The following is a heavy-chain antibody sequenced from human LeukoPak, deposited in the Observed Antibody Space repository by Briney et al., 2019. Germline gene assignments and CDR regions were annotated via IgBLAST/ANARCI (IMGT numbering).Heavy chain of an antibody. Sequence: ASVKVSCKASGYTFTSYGISWVRQAPGQGLEWMGWISAYNGNTNYAQKLQGRVTMTTDTSTSTAYMELRSLRSDDTAVYYCARDMIGTVVRGVYAYWGQGTLVTVSS. CDR1: GYTFTSYG. D-gene: IGHD3-10*01. CDR2: ISAYNGNT. J-gene: IGHJ4*02. V-gene: IGHV1-18*01. CDR3: ARDMIGTVVRGVYAY.